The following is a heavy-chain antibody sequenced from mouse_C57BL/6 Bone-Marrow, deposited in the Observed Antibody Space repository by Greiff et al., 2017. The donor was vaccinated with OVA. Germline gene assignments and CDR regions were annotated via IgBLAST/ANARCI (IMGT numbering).Heavy chain of an antibody. Sequence: EVQLVESGGGLVQPKGSLKLSCAASGFSFNTYAMNWVRQAPGKGLEWVARIRSKSNNYATYYADSVKDRFTISRDDSESMLYLQMNNLKTEDTAMYYCVRLLGRFFDVWGTGTTVTVSS. CDR3: VRLLGRFFDV. CDR2: IRSKSNNYAT. J-gene: IGHJ1*03. CDR1: GFSFNTYA. V-gene: IGHV10-1*01.